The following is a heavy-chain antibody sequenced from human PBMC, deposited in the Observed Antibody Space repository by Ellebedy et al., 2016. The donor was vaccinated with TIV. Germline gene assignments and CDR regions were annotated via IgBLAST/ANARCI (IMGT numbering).Heavy chain of an antibody. V-gene: IGHV3-23*01. D-gene: IGHD3-22*01. CDR3: AKGSSSGFNYDRVGFEY. CDR1: GFTFSSYA. CDR2: ISDSGDYT. Sequence: GESLKISCAASGFTFSSYAMCWVRQAPGKGLEWVSTISDSGDYTYYADSVKGRFTISRDNSKNTLYLQMSRLRTEDTAVYFCAKGSSSGFNYDRVGFEYWGQGTLVTVSS. J-gene: IGHJ4*02.